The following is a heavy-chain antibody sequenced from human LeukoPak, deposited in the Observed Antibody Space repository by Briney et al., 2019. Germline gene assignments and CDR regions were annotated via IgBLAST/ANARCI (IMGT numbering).Heavy chain of an antibody. CDR1: GYTFTGYY. Sequence: ASVKVSCKASGYTFTGYYMHWVRQAPGQGLEWMGGIIPIFGTANYAQKFQGRVTITADESTSTAYMELSSLRSEDTAVYYCARGEQWLDRWDYWGQGTLVTVSS. CDR3: ARGEQWLDRWDY. D-gene: IGHD6-19*01. CDR2: IIPIFGTA. J-gene: IGHJ4*02. V-gene: IGHV1-69*13.